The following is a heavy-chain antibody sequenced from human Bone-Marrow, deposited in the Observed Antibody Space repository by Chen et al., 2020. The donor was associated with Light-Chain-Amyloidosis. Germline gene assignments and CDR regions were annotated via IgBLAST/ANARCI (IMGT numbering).Heavy chain of an antibody. CDR3: ARVRDPTYGGLDY. D-gene: IGHD4-17*01. V-gene: IGHV3-53*01. Sequence: EVQLLESGGGLIQPGGSLRLSCAASGFTVSSNYMSWVRQAPGKGLEWVSVLYTGGSTYYADSVKGRFTISRDNSKNTLYLQMSSLRAEDTAVYYCARVRDPTYGGLDYWGQGTLVTVSS. J-gene: IGHJ4*02. CDR2: LYTGGST. CDR1: GFTVSSNY.